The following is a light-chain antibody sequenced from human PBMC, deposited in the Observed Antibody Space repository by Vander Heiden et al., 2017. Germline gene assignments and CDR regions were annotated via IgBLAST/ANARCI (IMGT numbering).Light chain of an antibody. J-gene: IGKJ1*01. CDR3: QQYVSSRWT. Sequence: EIVLTQSPGTLSLSPGERATLSCRASQTVSSSYLAWYQQKRGQAPRLLIYGASNRATGIPDRFSGSGSGTDFTLTISILEPEDFAVYYCQQYVSSRWTFGQGTKVEIK. CDR1: QTVSSSY. CDR2: GAS. V-gene: IGKV3-20*01.